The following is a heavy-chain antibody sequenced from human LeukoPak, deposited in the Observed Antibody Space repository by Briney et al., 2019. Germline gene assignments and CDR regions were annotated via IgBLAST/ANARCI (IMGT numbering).Heavy chain of an antibody. CDR1: GLTFSDYY. Sequence: GGSLRLSCAASGLTFSDYYMSWIRQAPGKGPEWLSGISNSGGDTYYADSVKGRFTISRDNSKNTLYLQMNSLRAEDTAVYYCAKTSGVSYGLFLYWGQGTLVTVSS. J-gene: IGHJ4*02. V-gene: IGHV3-23*01. CDR2: ISNSGGDT. CDR3: AKTSGVSYGLFLY. D-gene: IGHD1-26*01.